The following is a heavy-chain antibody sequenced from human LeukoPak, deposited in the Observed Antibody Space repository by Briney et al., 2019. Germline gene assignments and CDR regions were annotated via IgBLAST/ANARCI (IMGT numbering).Heavy chain of an antibody. CDR2: IYYSGST. Sequence: SETLSLTCAVSGYSISGGYYWSWIRQHPGKGLEWIGYIYYSGSTYYNPSLKSRVTISVDTSKNQFSLKLSSVTAADTAVYYCATSLAQCSSCPFDYWGQGTLVTVSS. D-gene: IGHD2-2*01. J-gene: IGHJ4*02. V-gene: IGHV4-31*11. CDR3: ATSLAQCSSCPFDY. CDR1: GYSISGGYY.